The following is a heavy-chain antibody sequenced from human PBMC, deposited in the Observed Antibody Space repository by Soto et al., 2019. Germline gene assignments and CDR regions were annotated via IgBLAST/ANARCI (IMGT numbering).Heavy chain of an antibody. CDR1: GFTFSSYS. CDR3: ASGGATNNNGFDP. CDR2: ISSSSSYI. V-gene: IGHV3-21*01. Sequence: EVQLVESGGGLVKPGGSLRLSCAASGFTFSSYSMNWVRQAPGKGLEWVSYISSSSSYIYYADSVKGRFTISRDNAKNSLYLQMNSLRAEDTAVYYCASGGATNNNGFDPWGQGTLVTVSS. J-gene: IGHJ5*02. D-gene: IGHD1-26*01.